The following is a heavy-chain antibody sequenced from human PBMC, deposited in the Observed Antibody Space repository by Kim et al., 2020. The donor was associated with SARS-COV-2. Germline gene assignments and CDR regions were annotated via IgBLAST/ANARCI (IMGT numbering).Heavy chain of an antibody. J-gene: IGHJ4*02. Sequence: ASVKVSCKASGYTFTSYYMHWVRQAPGQGLEWMGIINPSGGSTSYAQKFQGRVTMTRDTSTSTVYMELSSLRSEDTAVYYCARDMGPQYGDDAQGYFDYWGQGTLVTVSS. D-gene: IGHD4-17*01. CDR2: INPSGGST. CDR1: GYTFTSYY. V-gene: IGHV1-46*01. CDR3: ARDMGPQYGDDAQGYFDY.